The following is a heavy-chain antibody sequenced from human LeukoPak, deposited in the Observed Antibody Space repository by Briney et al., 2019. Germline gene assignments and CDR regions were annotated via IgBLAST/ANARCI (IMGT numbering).Heavy chain of an antibody. J-gene: IGHJ4*02. Sequence: ASVKVSCKASGYTFTSYGISWVRQAPGQGLEWMGWISAYNGNTNYAQKLQGRVTMTTDTSTSTAYMELGSLRSDDTAVYYCARGATYYYDSSGYYYPRGYFDYWGQGTLVTVSS. CDR1: GYTFTSYG. D-gene: IGHD3-22*01. CDR3: ARGATYYYDSSGYYYPRGYFDY. V-gene: IGHV1-18*01. CDR2: ISAYNGNT.